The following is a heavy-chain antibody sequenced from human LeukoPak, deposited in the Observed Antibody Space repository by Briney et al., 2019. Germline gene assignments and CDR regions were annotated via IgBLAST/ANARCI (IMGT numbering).Heavy chain of an antibody. CDR3: GFAGDTSCFDY. Sequence: GGSLRLSCEASGITLSNYWMTWVRQAPGKGLEWAANLKHDGTEKYYVDSVKGRFTISRDNGKNSLYLQMNSLRVEDTAIYYCGFAGDTSCFDYWGQGTLVTVSS. CDR2: LKHDGTEK. CDR1: GITLSNYW. J-gene: IGHJ4*02. V-gene: IGHV3-7*03. D-gene: IGHD2-2*01.